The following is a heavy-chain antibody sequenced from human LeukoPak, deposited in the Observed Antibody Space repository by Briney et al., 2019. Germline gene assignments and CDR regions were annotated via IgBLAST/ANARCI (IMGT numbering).Heavy chain of an antibody. V-gene: IGHV3-21*01. CDR1: GFSFSTYT. CDR3: VRSVGSYYGDL. J-gene: IGHJ5*02. CDR2: ITSSSSFT. Sequence: GGSLRLSCAASGFSFSTYTMSWVRQAPGKGLDWVASITSSSSFTYYADSVKGRFTISRDNAKNSLYLQMNSLTLDDTAVYYCVRSVGSYYGDLWGQGTLVTVSS. D-gene: IGHD3-22*01.